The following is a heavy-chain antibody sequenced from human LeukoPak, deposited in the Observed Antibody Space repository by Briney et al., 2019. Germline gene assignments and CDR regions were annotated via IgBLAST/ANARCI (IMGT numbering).Heavy chain of an antibody. CDR1: GVSISSYY. D-gene: IGHD4-23*01. V-gene: IGHV4-59*08. CDR3: ARSGTRSGGAFDI. Sequence: SATLSLTCTVAGVSISSYYWSWVRQSPGKGLEWIAYFYSSGRTNYNPSLYSRVNISLDTSKSQFSLKMSSVTAADTAVYFCARSGTRSGGAFDIWGQGTMVTVSS. CDR2: FYSSGRT. J-gene: IGHJ3*02.